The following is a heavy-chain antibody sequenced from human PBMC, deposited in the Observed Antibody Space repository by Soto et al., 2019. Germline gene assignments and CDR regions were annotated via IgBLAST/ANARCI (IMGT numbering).Heavy chain of an antibody. Sequence: PSETMSLTCAVYGGSFSGYYWSWIRQPPGKGLEWIGEINHSGSTNYNPSLKSRVTISVDTSKNQFSLKLSSVTAADTAVYYCARGDSSGYYYIKRAWFDQWGKGTLCTVAA. D-gene: IGHD3-22*01. CDR2: INHSGST. CDR1: GGSFSGYY. J-gene: IGHJ5*02. V-gene: IGHV4-34*01. CDR3: ARGDSSGYYYIKRAWFDQ.